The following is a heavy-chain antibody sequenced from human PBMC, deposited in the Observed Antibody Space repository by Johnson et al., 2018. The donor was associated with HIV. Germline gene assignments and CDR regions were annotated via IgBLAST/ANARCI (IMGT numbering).Heavy chain of an antibody. V-gene: IGHV3-30*02. Sequence: QVQLIESGGGVVQPGGSLRLSCAASGFTFSTYGIHWVRQAPGQGLEWVSFIRYDGKDKYYADFVKGRFTISRDNSKKTLSLQMNSLRPEDTAVYYCAKSSSATYYGDAFDMWGQGTMVTVSS. CDR1: GFTFSTYG. CDR2: IRYDGKDK. J-gene: IGHJ3*02. CDR3: AKSSSATYYGDAFDM. D-gene: IGHD3-10*01.